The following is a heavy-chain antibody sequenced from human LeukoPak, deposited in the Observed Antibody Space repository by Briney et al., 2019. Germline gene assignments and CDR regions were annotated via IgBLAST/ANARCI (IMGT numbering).Heavy chain of an antibody. CDR3: ARVPRWLYCSGGSCLNGAFDI. Sequence: SETLSLTCTVSGGSISSSSYYWGWIRQPPGKGLEWIGSIYYTGSTYYNPSLKSRITILLDTSKNQISLKLSSVTAADTAVYYCARVPRWLYCSGGSCLNGAFDIWGQGTMVTVSS. CDR1: GGSISSSSYY. D-gene: IGHD2-15*01. J-gene: IGHJ3*02. V-gene: IGHV4-39*01. CDR2: IYYTGST.